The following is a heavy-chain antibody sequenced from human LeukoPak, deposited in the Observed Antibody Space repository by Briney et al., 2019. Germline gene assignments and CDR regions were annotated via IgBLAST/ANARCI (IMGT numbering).Heavy chain of an antibody. J-gene: IGHJ5*02. CDR3: ARAGQWELLRSNWFDP. D-gene: IGHD1-26*01. Sequence: PSETLSLTCTVSGGSISSGDYYWSWIRQPPGKGLEWIGYIYYSGSTYYNPSLKSRVTISVDTSKNQFSLKLSSVTAADTAVYYCARAGQWELLRSNWFDPWGQGTLVTVSS. CDR1: GGSISSGDYY. V-gene: IGHV4-30-4*01. CDR2: IYYSGST.